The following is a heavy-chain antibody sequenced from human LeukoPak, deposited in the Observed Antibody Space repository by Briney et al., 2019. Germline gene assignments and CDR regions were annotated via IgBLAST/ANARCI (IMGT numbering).Heavy chain of an antibody. CDR3: ARGSYCSGGTCYDYSYYGMDV. J-gene: IGHJ6*02. V-gene: IGHV3-30*01. CDR1: GFTFSDFA. Sequence: GGSLRLSCAASGFTFSDFAMHWVRQAPGKGLEWVALISYDENNEFYADSVKGRFTVSRDNSKDTLYLQINSLRPEDTAVYYCARGSYCSGGTCYDYSYYGMDVWGQGTTVTVSS. D-gene: IGHD2-15*01. CDR2: ISYDENNE.